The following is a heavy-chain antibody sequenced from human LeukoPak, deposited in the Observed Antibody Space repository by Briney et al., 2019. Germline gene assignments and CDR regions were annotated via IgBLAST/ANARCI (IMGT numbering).Heavy chain of an antibody. CDR2: IKSKTDGGTT. D-gene: IGHD3-10*01. J-gene: IGHJ4*02. V-gene: IGHV3-15*01. Sequence: KAGGSLRLSCAASGFTFSNAWMSWVRQAPGKGLEWVGRIKSKTDGGTTDYAAPVKGRFTISGDDSKNTLYLQMNSLKTEDTAVYYCTAQRYYYGSGSTDYWGQGTLVTVSS. CDR3: TAQRYYYGSGSTDY. CDR1: GFTFSNAW.